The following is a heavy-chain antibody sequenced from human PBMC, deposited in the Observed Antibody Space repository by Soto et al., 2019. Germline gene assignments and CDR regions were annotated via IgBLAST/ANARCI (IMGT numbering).Heavy chain of an antibody. D-gene: IGHD3-3*01. J-gene: IGHJ6*03. CDR1: GYTFTSYG. V-gene: IGHV1-18*01. CDR2: ISAYNGNT. CDR3: ARTYYDFWSGYPPSYYYYMDV. Sequence: QVQLVQSGAEVKKPGASVKVSCKASGYTFTSYGISWVRQAPGQGLEWMGWISAYNGNTNYAQKLQGRVTMTTDTSTSTVYMELRSLRSDDTAVYYCARTYYDFWSGYPPSYYYYMDVWGKGTTVTVSS.